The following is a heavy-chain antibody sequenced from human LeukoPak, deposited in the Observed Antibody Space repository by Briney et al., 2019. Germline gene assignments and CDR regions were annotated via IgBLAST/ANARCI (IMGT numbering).Heavy chain of an antibody. V-gene: IGHV3-23*01. D-gene: IGHD3-16*01. CDR2: ISGNGET. J-gene: IGHJ4*02. CDR1: GLSFSSFA. Sequence: GGSMRLSCAASGLSFSSFAMSWVRQGPARGLEWVSSISGNGETFYADSVKGRFTLSSDSSRNTVYFQLNNLRVEDTAIYYCAKASWVSSTDAVRWGQGTLVTVSS. CDR3: AKASWVSSTDAVR.